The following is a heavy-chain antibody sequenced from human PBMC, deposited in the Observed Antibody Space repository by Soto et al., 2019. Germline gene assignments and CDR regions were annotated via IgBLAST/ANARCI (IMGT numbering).Heavy chain of an antibody. D-gene: IGHD3-16*02. CDR1: GFTFSSYW. V-gene: IGHV3-74*01. CDR2: INSDGSST. J-gene: IGHJ4*02. CDR3: ARGSIMITFGGVIAPYFDY. Sequence: EVQLVESGGGLVQPGGSLRLSCAASGFTFSSYWMHWVRQAPGKGLVWVSRINSDGSSTSYADSVKGRFTISRDNAKNTLYLQMNSLRAEDTAVYYCARGSIMITFGGVIAPYFDYWGQGTLVTVSS.